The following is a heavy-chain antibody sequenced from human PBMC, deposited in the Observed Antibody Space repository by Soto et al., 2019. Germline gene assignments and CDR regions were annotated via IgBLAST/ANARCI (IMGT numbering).Heavy chain of an antibody. Sequence: PSETLSLTCTVSGGSFSSGNYYWSWIRQHPGKGLEWIGYIYYSGSTYYNPSLKSRVTMSVDTSKNQFSLRLSSVTAADTAIYYCATRITVFGLLIPPFDPWGQGTQVTVSS. CDR1: GGSFSSGNYY. V-gene: IGHV4-31*03. D-gene: IGHD3-3*01. J-gene: IGHJ5*02. CDR3: ATRITVFGLLIPPFDP. CDR2: IYYSGST.